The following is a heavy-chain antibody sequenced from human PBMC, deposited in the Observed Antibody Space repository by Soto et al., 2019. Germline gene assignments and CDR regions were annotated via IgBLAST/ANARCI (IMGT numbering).Heavy chain of an antibody. CDR2: ISAYNGNT. V-gene: IGHV1-18*01. Sequence: ASVKVSCKASGYTFTSYGISWVRQAPGQGLEWMGWISAYNGNTNYAQKLQGRVTMTTDTSTSTAYMELRSLRSDDTAVYYCAREGVYCISTSCYKVHNWFDPWGQGTLVTVSS. J-gene: IGHJ5*02. CDR3: AREGVYCISTSCYKVHNWFDP. D-gene: IGHD2-2*02. CDR1: GYTFTSYG.